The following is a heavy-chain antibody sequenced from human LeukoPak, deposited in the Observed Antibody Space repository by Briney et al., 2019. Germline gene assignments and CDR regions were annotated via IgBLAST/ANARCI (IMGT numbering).Heavy chain of an antibody. Sequence: SETLSLTCAVYGGSFSGYYWSWIRQPPGKGLEWIGEINHSGSTNYNPFLKSRVTISVDTSKNQFSLKLSSVTAADTAVYYCARGNRRLRFFLSWGQGTLVTVSS. D-gene: IGHD1-14*01. CDR2: INHSGST. CDR1: GGSFSGYY. J-gene: IGHJ5*02. CDR3: ARGNRRLRFFLS. V-gene: IGHV4-34*01.